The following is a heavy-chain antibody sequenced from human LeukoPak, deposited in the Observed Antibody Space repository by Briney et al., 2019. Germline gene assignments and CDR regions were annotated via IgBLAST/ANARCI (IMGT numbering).Heavy chain of an antibody. Sequence: PSETLSLTCAVSGYSISSGYYWGWIRQPPGKGLEWIGSIYHSGSTYYNPSLKSRVTISVDTSKNHFSLKMRSVTAADTAVYYCARWASSSSLFDSWGQGTLVTVSS. J-gene: IGHJ4*02. V-gene: IGHV4-38-2*01. D-gene: IGHD6-6*01. CDR3: ARWASSSSLFDS. CDR2: IYHSGST. CDR1: GYSISSGYY.